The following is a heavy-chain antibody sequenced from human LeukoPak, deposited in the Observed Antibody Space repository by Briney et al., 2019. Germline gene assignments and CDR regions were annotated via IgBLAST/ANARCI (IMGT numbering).Heavy chain of an antibody. CDR2: IYHSRST. CDR3: AREFPITLGIDAFDI. CDR1: GYSISSGYY. J-gene: IGHJ3*02. V-gene: IGHV4-38-2*02. D-gene: IGHD7-27*01. Sequence: SETLSLTCTVSGYSISSGYYWGWIRQPPGKGLEWIGSIYHSRSTYYNPSLKSRVTISVDTSKNQFSLKLSSVTAADTAVYYCAREFPITLGIDAFDIWGQGTMVTVSS.